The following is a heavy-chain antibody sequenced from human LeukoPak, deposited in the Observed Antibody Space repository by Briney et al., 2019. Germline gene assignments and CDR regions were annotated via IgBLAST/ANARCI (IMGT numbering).Heavy chain of an antibody. Sequence: GASVKVSCKASGYTFTSYGISWVRQAPGQGLEWMGWISAYNGNTNYAQKLQGRVTMTTDTSTSTAYMELRSLRSDDTAVYYCARDGGQVRYFDWLFQTDFDYWGQGTLVTVSS. CDR2: ISAYNGNT. CDR1: GYTFTSYG. J-gene: IGHJ4*02. D-gene: IGHD3-9*01. CDR3: ARDGGQVRYFDWLFQTDFDY. V-gene: IGHV1-18*01.